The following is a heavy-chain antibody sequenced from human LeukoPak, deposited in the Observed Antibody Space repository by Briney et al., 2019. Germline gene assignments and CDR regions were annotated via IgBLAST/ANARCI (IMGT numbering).Heavy chain of an antibody. CDR2: ICYSGSS. Sequence: SSETLSLTCTVSGGSINNGGYYWSWIRQHPGKGLEWIGYICYSGSSYYNPSLRSRVTISVDTSKNHFSLRLSSVTAADTAVYYCARNRDGYNSFDYWGQGTLVTVSS. J-gene: IGHJ4*02. CDR1: GGSINNGGYY. D-gene: IGHD5-24*01. V-gene: IGHV4-31*03. CDR3: ARNRDGYNSFDY.